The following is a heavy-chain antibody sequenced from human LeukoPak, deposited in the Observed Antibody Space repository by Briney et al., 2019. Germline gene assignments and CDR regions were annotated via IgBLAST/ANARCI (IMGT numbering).Heavy chain of an antibody. J-gene: IGHJ4*02. V-gene: IGHV4-31*03. D-gene: IGHD5-18*01. CDR3: ARGGGGYTYGKPIEF. Sequence: SQTLSLTRTVSGGSMSSGGHYWSWIRQHPGKGLEWIGYIYYSGSTFNNPSLKSRVTISVDTSKNQFSLKMNSVTVADTAVYYCARGGGGYTYGKPIEFWGQGTLVTVSS. CDR1: GGSMSSGGHY. CDR2: IYYSGST.